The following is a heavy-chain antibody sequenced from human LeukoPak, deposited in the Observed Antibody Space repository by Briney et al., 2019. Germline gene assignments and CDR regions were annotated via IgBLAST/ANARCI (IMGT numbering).Heavy chain of an antibody. J-gene: IGHJ6*02. CDR3: AKGKSFPRYYYYGMDV. Sequence: GSLRLSCAASGFTFSTSAMKWVRQAPGKGLEWVSGIGGSGDTTYYADSVRGRFTISRDNFKNTLYLQMNSLTAEDTAIYYCAKGKSFPRYYYYGMDVWGQGTPVTASS. V-gene: IGHV3-23*01. CDR1: GFTFSTSA. CDR2: IGGSGDTT.